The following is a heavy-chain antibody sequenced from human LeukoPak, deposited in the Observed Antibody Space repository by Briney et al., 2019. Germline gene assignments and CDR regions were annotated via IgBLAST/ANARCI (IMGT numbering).Heavy chain of an antibody. Sequence: PSETLSLTCTVSGGSISSYYWSWIRQPPGKGLEWIGYIYYSGSTNYNPSLKSRVTISVDTSKNQFSLKLSSVTAADTAVYYCARSGTRVVSRGGFDYWGQGTLVTVSS. CDR3: ARSGTRVVSRGGFDY. CDR2: IYYSGST. CDR1: GGSISSYY. V-gene: IGHV4-59*01. D-gene: IGHD2-15*01. J-gene: IGHJ4*02.